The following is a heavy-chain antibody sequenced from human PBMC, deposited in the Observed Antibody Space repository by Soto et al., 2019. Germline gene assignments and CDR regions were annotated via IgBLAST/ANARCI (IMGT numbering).Heavy chain of an antibody. D-gene: IGHD2-2*01. V-gene: IGHV2-5*02. J-gene: IGHJ3*01. CDR3: AHAHGGTSWPNDAFDV. Sequence: ITLKESGPTLVKPTQSLTLTCTFSGFSLSADGVAVGWIRQPPGKALEWLALIYWDDDTRYRPSLKSRLTITKDTSKNHVVLTMINLDPVDTATYYCAHAHGGTSWPNDAFDVWGQGTVVTVSS. CDR1: GFSLSADGVA. CDR2: IYWDDDT.